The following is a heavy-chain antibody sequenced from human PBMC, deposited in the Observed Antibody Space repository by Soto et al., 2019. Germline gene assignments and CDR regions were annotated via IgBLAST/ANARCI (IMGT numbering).Heavy chain of an antibody. V-gene: IGHV1-69*02. CDR1: GGTTSSYT. J-gene: IGHJ4*02. D-gene: IGHD1-1*01. CDR3: ALRTGNWNPLAD. CDR2: IVPMINKI. Sequence: QVQLVQSGAEVERPGSAGKVSCKTSGGTTSSYTIGWVRQAPGQGLEWMGNIVPMINKIDYAQKFQGRLTITADKSTRTVYMELSRLRSEDTAVYFCALRTGNWNPLADWGQGTLVTVSS.